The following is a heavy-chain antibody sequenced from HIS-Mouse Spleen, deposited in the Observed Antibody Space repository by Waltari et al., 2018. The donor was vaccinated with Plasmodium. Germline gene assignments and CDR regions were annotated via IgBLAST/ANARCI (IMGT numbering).Heavy chain of an antibody. Sequence: EVQLVESGGGLVQPGGSLRLSCAAYGFTFSSYWMSWVRQAPGKGLEWVANIKQDGSDKYYVDSVKGRFTISRDNAKNSLYLQMNSLRAEDTAVYYCASSWYWYLDLWGRGTLVTVSS. CDR1: GFTFSSYW. J-gene: IGHJ2*01. D-gene: IGHD6-13*01. V-gene: IGHV3-7*01. CDR3: ASSWYWYLDL. CDR2: IKQDGSDK.